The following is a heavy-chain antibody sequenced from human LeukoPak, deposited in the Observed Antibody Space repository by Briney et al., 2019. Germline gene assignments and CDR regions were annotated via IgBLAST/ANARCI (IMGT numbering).Heavy chain of an antibody. V-gene: IGHV3-30*03. CDR1: GVTFISFD. CDR2: ISYDGNEK. J-gene: IGHJ4*02. D-gene: IGHD3-10*01. Sequence: GGSLRLSCADSGVTFISFDMHCVRQAPGKGLEWVAIISYDGNEKYYADSVKGRFTISRDNSKNTLYLQMNSLIAEDTAVYYCTRGYGSSDNLGQGTLVIVSS. CDR3: TRGYGSSDN.